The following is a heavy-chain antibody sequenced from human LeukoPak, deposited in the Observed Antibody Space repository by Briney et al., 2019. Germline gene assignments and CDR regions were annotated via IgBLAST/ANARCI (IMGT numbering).Heavy chain of an antibody. V-gene: IGHV4-39*07. J-gene: IGHJ6*03. D-gene: IGHD2-21*02. Sequence: SETLSLTCNVSGASISGSRYYWGWIRQPPGKGLEWIGSIFYSGSTYYNPSLKSRVTISVDTSKNQFSLKLSSVIAADTAVYYCARVYGVTQPTMDVWGKGTTVTVSS. CDR3: ARVYGVTQPTMDV. CDR1: GASISGSRYY. CDR2: IFYSGST.